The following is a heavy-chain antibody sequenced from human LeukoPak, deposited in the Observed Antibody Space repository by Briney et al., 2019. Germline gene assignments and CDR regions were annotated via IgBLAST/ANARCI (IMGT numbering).Heavy chain of an antibody. V-gene: IGHV1-8*02. D-gene: IGHD4-17*01. CDR1: GYTFTSHD. J-gene: IGHJ6*03. Sequence: ASVKVSCKASGYTFTSHDINWVRQAAGQGLEWMGWMNPNSGNAGYAQKFQDRVTITGDPSINTVYMELRGLGFDDTAVYYCARGRLSTTTVTSFYSYYMDEWGKGTTVTVSS. CDR2: MNPNSGNA. CDR3: ARGRLSTTTVTSFYSYYMDE.